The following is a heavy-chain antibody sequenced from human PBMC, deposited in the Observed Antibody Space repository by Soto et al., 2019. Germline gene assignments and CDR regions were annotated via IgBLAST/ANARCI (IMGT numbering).Heavy chain of an antibody. J-gene: IGHJ6*02. V-gene: IGHV4-39*01. CDR2: IYSSGRS. Sequence: ETLRDTCSVSGDSITTSGYYGGWIRQPPEKGLEWIGSIYSSGRSYYNPSLSSRVTISLDTAKNQIYLKVNSVTAADKAVHYCVRHATDPPASYHSPMAAFGQGPTVT. CDR1: GDSITTSGYY. D-gene: IGHD2-15*01. CDR3: VRHATDPPASYHSPMAA.